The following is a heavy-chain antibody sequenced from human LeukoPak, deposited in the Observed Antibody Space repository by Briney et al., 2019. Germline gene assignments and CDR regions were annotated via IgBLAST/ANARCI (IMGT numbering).Heavy chain of an antibody. Sequence: GGSLRLSCAASGFTFSSYAMSWVRQAPGKGLEWVSAISGSGGSTYYADSVKGRFTISRDNSKNTLYLQMNSLRAEDTAVYYCAKASHIVVVPAAILDYWGQGTLVTVPS. CDR1: GFTFSSYA. D-gene: IGHD2-2*01. J-gene: IGHJ4*02. CDR2: ISGSGGST. CDR3: AKASHIVVVPAAILDY. V-gene: IGHV3-23*01.